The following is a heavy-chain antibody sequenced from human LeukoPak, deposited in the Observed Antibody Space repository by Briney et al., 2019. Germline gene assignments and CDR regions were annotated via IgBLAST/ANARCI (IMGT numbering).Heavy chain of an antibody. V-gene: IGHV4-31*03. CDR1: GGSISSGGYY. CDR3: ASAYYYDSSWFDP. D-gene: IGHD3-22*01. CDR2: IYYSGST. J-gene: IGHJ5*02. Sequence: SETLSLTCTVSGGSISSGGYYWSWIRQHPGKGLEWIGYIYYSGSTYYNPSLKSRVTISVDTSKNQFSLKLSSVTAADTAVYYCASAYYYDSSWFDPWGQRTLVTISS.